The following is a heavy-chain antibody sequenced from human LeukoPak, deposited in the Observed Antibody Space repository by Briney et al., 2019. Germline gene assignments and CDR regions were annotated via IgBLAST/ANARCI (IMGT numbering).Heavy chain of an antibody. V-gene: IGHV4-4*02. D-gene: IGHD2-2*02. J-gene: IGHJ5*02. Sequence: SETLSLTCAVSGGSISSSNWWSWVRQPPGKGLEWIGEIYHSGSTNYNPSLKSRVTISVDKSKNQFSLKLSSVTAADTAVYYCARAPEEIVVVPAAIVNWFDPWGQGTLVTVSS. CDR3: ARAPEEIVVVPAAIVNWFDP. CDR2: IYHSGST. CDR1: GGSISSSNW.